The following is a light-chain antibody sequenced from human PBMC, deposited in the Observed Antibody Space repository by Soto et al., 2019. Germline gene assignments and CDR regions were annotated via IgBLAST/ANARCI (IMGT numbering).Light chain of an antibody. J-gene: IGLJ2*01. CDR3: FSYAGSTRV. Sequence: QSALTQPRSVSGSPGQSVTISCTGTSSDVGGYNYVSWYQQHPGKAPKLIVYDVTKRPSGVPDRFSGSKSGNTASLTISGLQADDEADYYCFSYAGSTRVFGGGTKLTVL. V-gene: IGLV2-11*01. CDR2: DVT. CDR1: SSDVGGYNY.